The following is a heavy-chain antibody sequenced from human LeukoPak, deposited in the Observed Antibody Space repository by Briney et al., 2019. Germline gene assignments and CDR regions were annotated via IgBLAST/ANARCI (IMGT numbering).Heavy chain of an antibody. J-gene: IGHJ4*02. V-gene: IGHV3-30-3*01. CDR3: ARALDEGARFDY. Sequence: GGSLRLSCAASGFTFSSYAMHWVRQAPGKGLEWVAVISYDGSNKYYADSVKGRFTISRDNSKNTLYLQMNSLRAEDTAVFYCARALDEGARFDYWGQGTLVTVSS. CDR1: GFTFSSYA. CDR2: ISYDGSNK.